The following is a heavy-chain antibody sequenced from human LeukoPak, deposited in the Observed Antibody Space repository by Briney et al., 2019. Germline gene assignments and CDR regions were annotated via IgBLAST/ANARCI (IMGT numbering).Heavy chain of an antibody. Sequence: ASETLSLTCAVYGGSFSGYYWSWIRQPPGKGLEWIGEINHSGSTNYNPSLKSRVTISVDTSKNQFSLKLSSVTAADTAVYYCARGLIADTAMADDAFDIWGQGTMVTVSS. J-gene: IGHJ3*02. CDR2: INHSGST. D-gene: IGHD5-18*01. CDR1: GGSFSGYY. V-gene: IGHV4-34*01. CDR3: ARGLIADTAMADDAFDI.